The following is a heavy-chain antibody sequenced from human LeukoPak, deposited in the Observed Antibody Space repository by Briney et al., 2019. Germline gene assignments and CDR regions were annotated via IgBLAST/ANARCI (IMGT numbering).Heavy chain of an antibody. D-gene: IGHD2-8*02. V-gene: IGHV3-23*01. CDR1: GFTFSSYG. CDR3: AKEYYVLLVYALGGSFDY. J-gene: IGHJ4*02. Sequence: GGSLRLSCAASGFTFSSYGMHWVRRAPGKGLEWVATISGNGRSTYYGDSVKGRFTISRDNSKNTLSLQMNSLRAGDTAVYYCAKEYYVLLVYALGGSFDYWGRGTLVTVSS. CDR2: ISGNGRST.